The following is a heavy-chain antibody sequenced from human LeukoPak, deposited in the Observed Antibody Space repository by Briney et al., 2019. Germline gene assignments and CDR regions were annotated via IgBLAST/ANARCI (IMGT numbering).Heavy chain of an antibody. CDR3: ARGRSGWSFEFDF. Sequence: SATLSLTCAVSGGTMNSYYWSWIRQPPGKGLEWLGYFYDNGKTNYNPSLKSRVTISVDTSTKHFSLKLASVTAADPAVYYCARGRSGWSFEFDFWGQGILVTVSS. CDR2: FYDNGKT. CDR1: GGTMNSYY. D-gene: IGHD6-13*01. V-gene: IGHV4-59*01. J-gene: IGHJ4*02.